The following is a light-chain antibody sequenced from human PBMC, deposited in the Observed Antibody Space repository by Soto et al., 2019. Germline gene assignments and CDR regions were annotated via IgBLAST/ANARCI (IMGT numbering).Light chain of an antibody. Sequence: QSVLTQPPSVSAAPGQTVTISCSGSSSNIGSNYVSWYQHLPGTAPKLLIYDNNKRPSGIPDRFSGSQSGTSATLGITGLQTGEEADYYCGTWDSSLSAVFGGGTKLTVL. CDR3: GTWDSSLSAV. CDR1: SSNIGSNY. J-gene: IGLJ2*01. CDR2: DNN. V-gene: IGLV1-51*01.